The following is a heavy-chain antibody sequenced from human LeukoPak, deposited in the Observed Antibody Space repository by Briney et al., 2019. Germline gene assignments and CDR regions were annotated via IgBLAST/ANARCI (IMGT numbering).Heavy chain of an antibody. CDR1: GGTFSSYA. D-gene: IGHD2-2*02. J-gene: IGHJ6*03. V-gene: IGHV1-69*01. CDR3: ARAPLEYCSSTSCYTHMDV. Sequence: SVKVSCKASGGTFSSYAISWVRQAPGQGLEWMGGIIPIFGTANYAQKFQGRVTITADESTSTAYMELSSLRSEGTAVYYCARAPLEYCSSTSCYTHMDVWGKGTTVTVSS. CDR2: IIPIFGTA.